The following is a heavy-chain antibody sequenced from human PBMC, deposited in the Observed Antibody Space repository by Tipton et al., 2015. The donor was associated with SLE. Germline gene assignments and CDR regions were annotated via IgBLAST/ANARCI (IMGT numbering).Heavy chain of an antibody. V-gene: IGHV4-34*01. CDR3: ARHSSTTLYHDAFDI. CDR2: INHSGST. J-gene: IGHJ3*02. D-gene: IGHD2/OR15-2a*01. Sequence: LRLSCAVYGGSFSGYYWSWIRQPPGKGLEWIGEINHSGSTNYNPSLKSRVTISVDTSKNQFSLKLSSVTAADTAVYYCARHSSTTLYHDAFDIWGQGTMVTVSS. CDR1: GGSFSGYY.